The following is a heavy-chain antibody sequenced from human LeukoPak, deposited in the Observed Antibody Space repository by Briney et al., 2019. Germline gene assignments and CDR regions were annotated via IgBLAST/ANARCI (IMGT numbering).Heavy chain of an antibody. CDR2: INSDGNTT. D-gene: IGHD5-18*01. V-gene: IGHV3-74*01. CDR3: ARVQLRLDTAMVYDY. J-gene: IGHJ4*02. CDR1: GFTFSNYW. Sequence: GGSLRLSCAASGFTFSNYWMHWVRQVPGKGPVWVSRINSDGNTTNYADSVKGRFTISRDNAKNTLYLQMNSLRAEDTAVYYCARVQLRLDTAMVYDYWGQGTLVTVSS.